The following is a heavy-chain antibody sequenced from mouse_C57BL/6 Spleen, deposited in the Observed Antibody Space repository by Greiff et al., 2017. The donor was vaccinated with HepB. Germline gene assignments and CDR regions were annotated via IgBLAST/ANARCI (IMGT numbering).Heavy chain of an antibody. CDR3: ARGGFITTVVARYWYFDV. D-gene: IGHD1-1*01. Sequence: EVQLQQSGPELVKPGASVKIPCKASGYTFTDYNMDWVKQSHGKSLEWIGDINPNNGGTIYNQKFKGKATLTVDKSSSTAYMELRSLTSEDTAVYYCARGGFITTVVARYWYFDVWGTGTTVTVSS. CDR1: GYTFTDYN. CDR2: INPNNGGT. V-gene: IGHV1-18*01. J-gene: IGHJ1*03.